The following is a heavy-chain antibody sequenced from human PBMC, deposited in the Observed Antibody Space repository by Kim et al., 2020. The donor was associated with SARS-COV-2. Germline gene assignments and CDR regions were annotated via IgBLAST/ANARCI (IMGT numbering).Heavy chain of an antibody. Sequence: GRLTISSDNAKNSLYLQMNSLRSEDTAVYYCARDAITMIVVARPVNAFDIWGQGTMVTVSS. CDR3: ARDAITMIVVARPVNAFDI. J-gene: IGHJ3*02. V-gene: IGHV3-48*03. D-gene: IGHD3-22*01.